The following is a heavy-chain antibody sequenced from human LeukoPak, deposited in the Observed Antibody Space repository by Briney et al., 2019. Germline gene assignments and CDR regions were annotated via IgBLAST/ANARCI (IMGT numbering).Heavy chain of an antibody. CDR1: GGSISSGGYS. CDR3: DRVSLRIEAESRAWFDP. CDR2: IYHSGST. D-gene: IGHD6-13*01. V-gene: IGHV4-30-2*01. Sequence: SQTLSLTCAVSGGSISSGGYSWSWIRQPPGKGLEWIGYIYHSGSTYYNPSLKSRVTISVDRSKNQFSLKLNSVTAADAAVYYCDRVSLRIEAESRAWFDPWGQGTLVTVSS. J-gene: IGHJ5*02.